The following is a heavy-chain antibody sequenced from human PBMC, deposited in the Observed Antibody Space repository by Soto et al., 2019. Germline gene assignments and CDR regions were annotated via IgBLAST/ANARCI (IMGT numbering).Heavy chain of an antibody. J-gene: IGHJ6*02. CDR3: AILKGLEPPYYYYGMDV. V-gene: IGHV3-48*03. CDR2: ISSSGSTI. CDR1: GFTFSSYE. D-gene: IGHD1-1*01. Sequence: PGGSLRLSCAAPGFTFSSYEMNWVRQAPGKGLEWVSYISSSGSTIYYADSVKGRFTISRDNAKNSLYLQMNSLRAEDTAVYYCAILKGLEPPYYYYGMDVWGQGTTVTVSS.